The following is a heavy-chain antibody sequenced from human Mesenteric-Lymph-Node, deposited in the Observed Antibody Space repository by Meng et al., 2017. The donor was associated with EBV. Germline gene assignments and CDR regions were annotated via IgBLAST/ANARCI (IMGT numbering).Heavy chain of an antibody. V-gene: IGHV4-4*02. CDR2: IDHSGKT. CDR3: ALAGRSGYSSFDY. CDR1: GFPNSRPHW. Sequence: QVPQHDSGPRQVKSSGHLPFTPAVTGFPNSRPHWWRAAPQPPGKGLEWIGEIDHSGKTNYNPPLKSRVTISVDKSKSEISLKLISVTATDTAVYYCALAGRSGYSSFDYWGQGILVTVSS. J-gene: IGHJ4*02. D-gene: IGHD3-3*01.